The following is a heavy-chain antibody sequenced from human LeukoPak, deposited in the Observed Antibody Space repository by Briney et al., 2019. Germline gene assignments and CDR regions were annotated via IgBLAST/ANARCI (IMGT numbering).Heavy chain of an antibody. V-gene: IGHV3-53*01. CDR1: GFTVSYYY. J-gene: IGHJ4*02. CDR2: IHSGGST. Sequence: GASLRLSCAASGFTVSYYYMSWVRQAPGKGLEWVSIIHSGGSTFYADSVKGRFTISRDNSKNTLYLQMNSLRAEDTALYYCARSENWALYYFDYWGQGTLVTVSS. D-gene: IGHD7-27*01. CDR3: ARSENWALYYFDY.